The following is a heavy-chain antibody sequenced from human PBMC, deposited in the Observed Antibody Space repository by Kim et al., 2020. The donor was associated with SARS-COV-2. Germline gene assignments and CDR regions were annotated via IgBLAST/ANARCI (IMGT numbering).Heavy chain of an antibody. Sequence: YYNPSLKSRVTRSVDPSKNQFSLKRSSVTAADTAVYYCAREIVATITFDYWGQGTLVTVSP. J-gene: IGHJ4*02. D-gene: IGHD5-12*01. CDR3: AREIVATITFDY. V-gene: IGHV4-39*07.